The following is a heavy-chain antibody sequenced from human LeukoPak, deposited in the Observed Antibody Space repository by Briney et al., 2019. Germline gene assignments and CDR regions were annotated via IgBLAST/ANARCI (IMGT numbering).Heavy chain of an antibody. J-gene: IGHJ4*02. CDR3: AKDITDYVSWIDY. V-gene: IGHV3-9*01. CDR2: ISWNSGSI. CDR1: GFTFDDYA. Sequence: GRSLRLSCAASGFTFDDYAMHWVRQVPGKGLEWVSGISWNSGSIGYADSVKGRFTISRDNAKNSLYLQMNSLRAEDTALYYCAKDITDYVSWIDYWGQGTLVTVSS. D-gene: IGHD3-16*01.